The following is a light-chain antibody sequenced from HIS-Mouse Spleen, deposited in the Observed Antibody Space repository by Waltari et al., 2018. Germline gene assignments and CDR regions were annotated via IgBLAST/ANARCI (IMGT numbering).Light chain of an antibody. Sequence: QSALTQPASVSGSPGQSLTISCPGTSSDVGGYNYVSWYQQHPGKAPKLMIYDVSNRPSGVSNRFSGSKSGNTASLTISGLQAEDEADYYCSSYTSSSLYVFGTGTKVTVL. CDR1: SSDVGGYNY. J-gene: IGLJ1*01. V-gene: IGLV2-14*03. CDR2: DVS. CDR3: SSYTSSSLYV.